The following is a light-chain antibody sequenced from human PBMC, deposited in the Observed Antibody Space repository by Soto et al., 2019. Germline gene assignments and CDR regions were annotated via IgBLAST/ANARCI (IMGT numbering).Light chain of an antibody. J-gene: IGLJ2*01. CDR2: DVR. Sequence: QSALTQPVSVSGSPGQSITISCTGTSSDIGSHNSVSWYQQHPGKAPKLMIYDVRNRPSGVSNRFSGSKSDNTASLTISGLQAEDKADYYCSSYTSSTTLVFGGGTKVTVL. V-gene: IGLV2-14*01. CDR1: SSDIGSHNS. CDR3: SSYTSSTTLV.